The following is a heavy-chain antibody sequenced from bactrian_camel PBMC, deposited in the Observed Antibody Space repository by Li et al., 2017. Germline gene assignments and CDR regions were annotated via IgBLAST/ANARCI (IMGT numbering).Heavy chain of an antibody. J-gene: IGHJ4*01. CDR3: AAADDLFRFSSGEYKY. Sequence: HVQLVESGGGSAQSGGSLRLSCKYSGNAGSTNSVGWFRQAPGKEREGLAAIYTGGHSTYYADSVKGRFTISYDIAKNTLYLQMSSLKPEDTAMYYCAAADDLFRFSSGEYKYWGQGTQVTVS. D-gene: IGHD3*01. CDR2: IYTGGHST. V-gene: IGHV3S54*01. CDR1: GNAGSTNS.